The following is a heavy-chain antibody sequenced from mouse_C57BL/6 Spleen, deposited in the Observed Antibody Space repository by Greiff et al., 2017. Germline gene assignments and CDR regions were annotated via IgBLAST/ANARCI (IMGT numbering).Heavy chain of an antibody. CDR1: GYTFTSYW. Sequence: VQLQQPGAELVKPGASVKLSCKASGYTFTSYWMQWVKQRPGQGLEWIGEIDPSDSYTNYNQKFKGKATVTVDTSSSTAYMQLSSLTSEDSAVYNRARNDGNYPTDVLGTGTTVTVSS. CDR3: ARNDGNYPTDV. J-gene: IGHJ1*03. V-gene: IGHV1-50*01. CDR2: IDPSDSYT. D-gene: IGHD2-1*01.